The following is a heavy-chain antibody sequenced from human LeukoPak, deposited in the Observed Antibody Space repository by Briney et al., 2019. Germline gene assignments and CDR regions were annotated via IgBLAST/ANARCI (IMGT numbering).Heavy chain of an antibody. D-gene: IGHD3-22*01. CDR1: GYPFTWYG. J-gene: IGHJ2*01. Sequence: ASVTVSCKASGYPFTWYGFTWVRQAPGQGLEWMGWIGANNGGTNYAQKFQGRVTMTRDTSISTAYMELSRLRSDDTAVYYCARDSRSDYYDSSGRYWYFDLWGRGTLVTVSS. CDR2: IGANNGGT. CDR3: ARDSRSDYYDSSGRYWYFDL. V-gene: IGHV1-2*02.